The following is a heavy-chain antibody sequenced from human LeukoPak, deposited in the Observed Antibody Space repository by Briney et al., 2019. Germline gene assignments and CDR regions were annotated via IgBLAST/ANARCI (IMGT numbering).Heavy chain of an antibody. J-gene: IGHJ4*02. CDR3: ARGVGDYNFDY. D-gene: IGHD4-17*01. CDR1: GGSISSYY. V-gene: IGHV4-59*01. Sequence: PPETLSLTCTVSGGSISSYYWSWIRQPPGKGLEWIGYIYYSGSTNYNPSLKSRVTISVDTSKDQFSLKLSSVTAADTAVYYCARGVGDYNFDYWGQGTLVTVSP. CDR2: IYYSGST.